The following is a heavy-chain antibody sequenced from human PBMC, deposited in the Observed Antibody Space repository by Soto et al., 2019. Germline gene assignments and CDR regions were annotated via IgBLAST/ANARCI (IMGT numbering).Heavy chain of an antibody. D-gene: IGHD4-17*01. V-gene: IGHV4-31*03. CDR3: ARGSAVTYFDY. Sequence: PSETLSLTCTVSGGSISSGGYYWSWIRQHPGKGLEWIGYIYYSGSTYYNPSLKSRVTISVDTSKNQFSLKLSSVTAADTAVYYCARGSAVTYFDYWGQGTLVTVSS. CDR1: GGSISSGGYY. J-gene: IGHJ4*02. CDR2: IYYSGST.